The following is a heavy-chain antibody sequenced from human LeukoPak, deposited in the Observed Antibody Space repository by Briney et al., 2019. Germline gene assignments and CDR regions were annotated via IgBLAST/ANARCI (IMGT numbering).Heavy chain of an antibody. CDR3: ARDPTPRYCSGGSCYTHYGMDV. V-gene: IGHV3-21*01. J-gene: IGHJ6*02. D-gene: IGHD2-15*01. Sequence: GGSLRLSCAASGFTFSSYTMNWVRQAPGKGLEWVSSISSSSSYIYYANSVKGGLTISRDNAKNSLYLQMNSLRAEDTAVYYCARDPTPRYCSGGSCYTHYGMDVWGQGTTVTVSS. CDR2: ISSSSSYI. CDR1: GFTFSSYT.